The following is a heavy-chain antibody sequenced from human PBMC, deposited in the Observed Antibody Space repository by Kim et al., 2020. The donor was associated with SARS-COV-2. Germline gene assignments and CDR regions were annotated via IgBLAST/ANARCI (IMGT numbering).Heavy chain of an antibody. V-gene: IGHV3-33*01. J-gene: IGHJ6*02. Sequence: GGSLRLSCAASGFTFSSYGMHWVRQAPGKGLEWVAVIWYDGSNKYYADSVKGRFTISRDNSKNTLYLQMNSLRAEDTAVYYCARDTRDYWGLDVWGQGTPVTVSS. CDR1: GFTFSSYG. CDR3: ARDTRDYWGLDV. CDR2: IWYDGSNK.